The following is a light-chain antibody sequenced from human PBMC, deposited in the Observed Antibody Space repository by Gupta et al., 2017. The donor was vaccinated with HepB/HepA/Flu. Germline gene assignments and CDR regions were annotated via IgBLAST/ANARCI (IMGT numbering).Light chain of an antibody. CDR2: GKN. CDR3: NSRDSSGNLYVV. J-gene: IGLJ2*01. CDR1: SLRSYY. Sequence: SSELTQDPAVSVALGQTVRITCQGDSLRSYYASWYQQKPGQAPVLFIYGKNNRPSGIPDRFSGSSSGNTASLTITGAQAEDEADYYCNSRDSSGNLYVVFGGGTKLTVL. V-gene: IGLV3-19*01.